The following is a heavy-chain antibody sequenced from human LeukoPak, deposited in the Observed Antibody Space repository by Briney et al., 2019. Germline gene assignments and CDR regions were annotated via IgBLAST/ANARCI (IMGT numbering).Heavy chain of an antibody. Sequence: GGSLRLSCAASGFTFSNYAMGWVRQAPGKGLEWVSAIRGSGDSTYYADSVKGRFTISRDNSENALYLQMNSLRAEDTAVYYCARDYADYVGYFFFDYWGQGTLVTVSS. J-gene: IGHJ4*02. D-gene: IGHD4-17*01. V-gene: IGHV3-23*01. CDR3: ARDYADYVGYFFFDY. CDR2: IRGSGDST. CDR1: GFTFSNYA.